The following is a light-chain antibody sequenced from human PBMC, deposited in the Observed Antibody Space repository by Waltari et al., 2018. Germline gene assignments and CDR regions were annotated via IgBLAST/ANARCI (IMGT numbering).Light chain of an antibody. J-gene: IGKJ4*01. V-gene: IGKV3-15*01. CDR1: QSVSSN. CDR2: GAS. CDR3: QQYNNWPLT. Sequence: ETVMTQSPATLSVSPGERAALSCSASQSVSSNLAWYQQKPGQAPRLLIYGASTRATGIPARFSGSGSGTEFTLTISSLQSEDFAVYYCQQYNNWPLTFGGGTKVEIK.